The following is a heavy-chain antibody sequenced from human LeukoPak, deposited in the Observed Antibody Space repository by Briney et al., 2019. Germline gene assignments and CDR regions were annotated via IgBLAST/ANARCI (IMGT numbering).Heavy chain of an antibody. V-gene: IGHV1-8*01. CDR2: MNPNSGNT. D-gene: IGHD3-3*01. J-gene: IGHJ6*03. Sequence: ASVTVSCTASGYTFTSYDINWVRQAPGQGLERMGWMNPNSGNTGYAQKFEGRVTTTRNTSMITAYMELSSLRSEDTAVYYCARGRLYDRKNYYYYYMDVLGKGATVTVSS. CDR1: GYTFTSYD. CDR3: ARGRLYDRKNYYYYYMDV.